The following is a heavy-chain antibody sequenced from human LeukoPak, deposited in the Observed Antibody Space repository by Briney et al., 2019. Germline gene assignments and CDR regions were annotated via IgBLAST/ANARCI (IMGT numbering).Heavy chain of an antibody. V-gene: IGHV1-24*01. J-gene: IGHJ4*02. Sequence: SVKVSCKTSGYTFTELSMQWVRQAPGKGLEWMGGFDPEEGETIYAQKFQGRATMTADTSTDTAYMELSSLRSEDTAVYYCAGDRGGITLDWGQGTLVTVSS. CDR3: AGDRGGITLD. D-gene: IGHD3-10*01. CDR1: GYTFTELS. CDR2: FDPEEGET.